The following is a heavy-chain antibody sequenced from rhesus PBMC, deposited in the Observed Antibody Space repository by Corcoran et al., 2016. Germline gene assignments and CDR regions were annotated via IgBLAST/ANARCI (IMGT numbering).Heavy chain of an antibody. CDR1: GFTFSNYW. V-gene: IGHV3S11*01. D-gene: IGHD3S6*01. J-gene: IGHJ4*01. Sequence: GGGLVPPGGSLRLSCATSGFTFSNYWMRWVRQAPGKGVEWVGFIKNKAHGGTAAYAESVKGRFTISRDDSKNPLYLQMNSLKTEDTAVYYCATSIYEHDYGYYYTRRYYFDYWGQGVLVTVSS. CDR2: IKNKAHGGTA. CDR3: ATSIYEHDYGYYYTRRYYFDY.